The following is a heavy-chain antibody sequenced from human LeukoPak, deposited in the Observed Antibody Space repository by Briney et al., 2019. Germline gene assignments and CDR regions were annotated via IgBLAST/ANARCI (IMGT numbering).Heavy chain of an antibody. D-gene: IGHD2-2*01. CDR3: ARGSYCSSTSCYAYYYYYYMDV. V-gene: IGHV3-21*01. Sequence: GGSLRPSCAASGFTFSSYSMNWVRQAPGKGLEWVSSISSSSSYIYYADSVKGRFTISRDNAKNSLYLQMNSLRAEDTAVYYCARGSYCSSTSCYAYYYYYYMDVWGKGTTVTVSS. CDR2: ISSSSSYI. J-gene: IGHJ6*03. CDR1: GFTFSSYS.